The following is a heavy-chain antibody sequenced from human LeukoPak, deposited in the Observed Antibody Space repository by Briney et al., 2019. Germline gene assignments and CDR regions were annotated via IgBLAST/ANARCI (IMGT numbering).Heavy chain of an antibody. D-gene: IGHD4/OR15-4a*01. J-gene: IGHJ5*02. Sequence: SETLSLTCSVSGDSITSGRYYWAWVRQPPGKGLEWIGSVYYSGSTNYNPSLKGRVTISMDKSKNLFSLNLRSVNATDTAVYYCARRDYAAWSDPWGQGSLVIVSS. CDR1: GDSITSGRYY. CDR2: VYYSGST. CDR3: ARRDYAAWSDP. V-gene: IGHV4-39*01.